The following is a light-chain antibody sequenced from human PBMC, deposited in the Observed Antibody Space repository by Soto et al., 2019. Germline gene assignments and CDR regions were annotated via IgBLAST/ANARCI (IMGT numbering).Light chain of an antibody. CDR3: PHSASPLWP. V-gene: IGKV3-15*01. Sequence: MSKSAAAVSVTTRERATLSCRASQSVSSKLAWYQQKPGQAPRLLIYGTSTRATGIPARFSGSGSGTDFTLTISRLEPEDFAVYYCPHSASPLWPFGQRTKV. CDR1: QSVSSK. J-gene: IGKJ1*01. CDR2: GTS.